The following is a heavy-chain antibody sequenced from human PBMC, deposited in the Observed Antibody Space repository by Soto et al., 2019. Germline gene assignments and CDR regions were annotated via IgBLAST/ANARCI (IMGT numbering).Heavy chain of an antibody. V-gene: IGHV2-5*01. D-gene: IGHD2-15*01. CDR2: VYWNDDK. Sequence: SGPTLVNPTQTLRLTCTFSGFSLSTSQVGVGWIRQPPGKALEGLAHVYWNDDKYYSLSLKSRLTIIKDTSKRQVFLQMTNMDPVDTATSYCANINTRGYYFDSWGQGAPVPVYS. CDR3: ANINTRGYYFDS. CDR1: GFSLSTSQVG. J-gene: IGHJ4*02.